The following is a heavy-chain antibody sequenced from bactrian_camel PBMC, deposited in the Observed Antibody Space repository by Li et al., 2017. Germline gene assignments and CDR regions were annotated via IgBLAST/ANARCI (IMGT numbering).Heavy chain of an antibody. V-gene: IGHV3S53*01. CDR2: IHNDGRT. Sequence: VQLVESGGGSVQAGGSLTLSCTASESTYRSICMAWFRQAPGSQREGVANIHNDGRTYYVDSVKGRFTISRDNAKSTVYLQMNRLKSEDTALYYCATRISDCAYYTSDGCYSHRGQGAQVTVPS. D-gene: IGHD3*01. CDR1: ESTYRSIC. J-gene: IGHJ6*01.